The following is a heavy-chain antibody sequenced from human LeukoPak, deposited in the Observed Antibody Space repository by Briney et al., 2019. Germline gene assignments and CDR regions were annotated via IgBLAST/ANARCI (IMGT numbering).Heavy chain of an antibody. CDR1: GFTFDDYG. J-gene: IGHJ6*03. CDR3: ARAYTSSRHYYYYYMDV. V-gene: IGHV3-20*04. CDR2: ITWDSENT. Sequence: PGGSLRLSCAASGFTFDDYGMSWVRQAPGKGLEWVSGITWDSENTVYADSVKGRFTISRDNAKNSLYLQMNSLRAEDTALYYCARAYTSSRHYYYYYMDVWGKGTTVTVSS. D-gene: IGHD6-13*01.